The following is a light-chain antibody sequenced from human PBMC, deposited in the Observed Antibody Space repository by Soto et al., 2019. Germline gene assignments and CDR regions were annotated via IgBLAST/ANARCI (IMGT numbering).Light chain of an antibody. J-gene: IGKJ2*01. CDR2: SAS. V-gene: IGKV3-15*01. Sequence: EIVMTQSPATLSVSPGERATLSCRASQSISTELAWYQQKPGQPPRLLIYSASTRATGVPDRFSGSGSGTDFTLTISGLEPEDSAVYYCQHYDGSPRTFGQGTNLEIK. CDR3: QHYDGSPRT. CDR1: QSISTE.